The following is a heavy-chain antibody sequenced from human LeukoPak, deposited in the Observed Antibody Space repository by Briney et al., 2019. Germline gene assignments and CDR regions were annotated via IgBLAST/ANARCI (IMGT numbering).Heavy chain of an antibody. J-gene: IGHJ3*02. D-gene: IGHD1-26*01. CDR2: IKQDGRER. CDR1: GFTFSSYW. Sequence: PGGSLRLSCAASGFTFSSYWMSWVRHTPGKGLEWVANIKQDGRERYYVDSVKGRFTISRDNAKNSLYLQMNSLRAEDTAVYYCASGGGATRSGYAFDMWGQGTLVTVSS. CDR3: ASGGGATRSGYAFDM. V-gene: IGHV3-7*01.